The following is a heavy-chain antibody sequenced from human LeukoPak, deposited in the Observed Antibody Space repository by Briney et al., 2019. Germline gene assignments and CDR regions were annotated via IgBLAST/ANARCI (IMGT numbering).Heavy chain of an antibody. D-gene: IGHD1-26*01. CDR2: IYHSGST. J-gene: IGHJ4*02. CDR3: ARVRVGATGDFDY. Sequence: SETLSLTCAVSGGSISSSNWWSWVRQPPGKGLEWIGEIYHSGSTNYNPSLKSRVTISVDKSKNQFSLKLSSVTAPDTAVYYCARVRVGATGDFDYWGQGTLVTVSS. CDR1: GGSISSSNW. V-gene: IGHV4-4*02.